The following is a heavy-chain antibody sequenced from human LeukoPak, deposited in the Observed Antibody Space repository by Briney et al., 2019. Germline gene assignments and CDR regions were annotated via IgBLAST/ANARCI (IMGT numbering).Heavy chain of an antibody. D-gene: IGHD4-17*01. CDR2: IYPGDSDT. CDR1: GYSFGSYW. CDR3: ASSTAVTTHYFDF. V-gene: IGHV5-51*01. J-gene: IGHJ4*02. Sequence: GKSLKISCKGSGYSFGSYWIGWVRQMPGKGLEWMGIIYPGDSDTRYSPSFQGQVTISADKSIKTAYLQWSSLKASDTAMYYCASSTAVTTHYFDFWGQGTLVTVSS.